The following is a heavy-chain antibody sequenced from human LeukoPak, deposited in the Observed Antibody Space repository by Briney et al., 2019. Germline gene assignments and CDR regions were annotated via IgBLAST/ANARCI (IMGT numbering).Heavy chain of an antibody. D-gene: IGHD2-2*01. Sequence: LTGGSLRLSCAASGFTVSSNYMSWVRQAPGKGLEWVSIIYSGGSTYYADSVKGRFTISRDNSKNTPYLQMSSLRAEDTAVYYCARDPLYCSSTTCYGDAFDIWGQGTMVIVSS. CDR2: IYSGGST. V-gene: IGHV3-53*01. J-gene: IGHJ3*02. CDR3: ARDPLYCSSTTCYGDAFDI. CDR1: GFTVSSNY.